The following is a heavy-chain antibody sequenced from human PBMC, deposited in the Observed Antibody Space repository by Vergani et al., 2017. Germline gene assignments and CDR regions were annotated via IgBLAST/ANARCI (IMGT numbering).Heavy chain of an antibody. CDR1: GGSLSGHY. V-gene: IGHV4-34*01. Sequence: QVQLQQWGAGLLKPSEILSLIFAVYGGSLSGHYWSWIRQPPGKGLEWVGEINHSGCTNYNPSLKSRVTISVDTSKNQFSLKLSSVTAAETAVYFGARRRPADYGDPGWIDPWGQGTLVTVSS. D-gene: IGHD4-17*01. CDR2: INHSGCT. J-gene: IGHJ5*02. CDR3: ARRRPADYGDPGWIDP.